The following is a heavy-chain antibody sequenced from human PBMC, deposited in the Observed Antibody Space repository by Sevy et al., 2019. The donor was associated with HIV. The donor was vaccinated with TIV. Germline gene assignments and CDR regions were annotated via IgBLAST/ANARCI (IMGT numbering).Heavy chain of an antibody. D-gene: IGHD3-3*01. V-gene: IGHV3-53*01. CDR3: AREREFTIFAVLIEYGMDV. J-gene: IGHJ6*02. Sequence: GGSLRLSCAASGFTVSSNYMSWVRQAPGKGLEWVSVIYSGGTTYYADSVKGRFTISRDNSKNTLYLQMNNLRAEDTAVYYCAREREFTIFAVLIEYGMDVWGQGTTVTVSS. CDR2: IYSGGTT. CDR1: GFTVSSNY.